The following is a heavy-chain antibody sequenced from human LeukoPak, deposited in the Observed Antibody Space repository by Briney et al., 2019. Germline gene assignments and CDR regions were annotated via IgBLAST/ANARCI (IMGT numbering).Heavy chain of an antibody. CDR1: GYTFTSYY. V-gene: IGHV1-46*01. D-gene: IGHD6-19*01. Sequence: ASVKVSCKSSGYTFTSYYMHWVRQAPGQGLEWMGIINPSGGSTSYAQEFQGRVTMTRDTSTSTVYMELSSLRSEDTAVYYCAREDSSGWYVFDYWGQGTLVTVSS. CDR3: AREDSSGWYVFDY. CDR2: INPSGGST. J-gene: IGHJ4*02.